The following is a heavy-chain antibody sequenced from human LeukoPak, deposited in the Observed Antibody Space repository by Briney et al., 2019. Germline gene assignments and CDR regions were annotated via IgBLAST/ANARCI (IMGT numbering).Heavy chain of an antibody. J-gene: IGHJ4*02. CDR2: INQDGSGT. CDR1: GFTLTNDW. Sequence: PAGSLRLSCAPSGFTLTNDWMNWVRRAPGQGLEWVANINQDGSGTYYVDSVKGRFTISTDNAKNSLLLQMNSLRAEDTAVYYCARGLRWVDYWGQGTLVTVSS. D-gene: IGHD4-23*01. CDR3: ARGLRWVDY. V-gene: IGHV3-7*03.